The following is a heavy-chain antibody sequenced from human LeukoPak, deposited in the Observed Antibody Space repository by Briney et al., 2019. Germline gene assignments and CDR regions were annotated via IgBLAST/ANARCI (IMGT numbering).Heavy chain of an antibody. V-gene: IGHV3-74*01. Sequence: PGGSLRLSCAASGFTFSTYSMHWVRQAPGKGLVWVSRINNDGISTGYADSVKGRFTISRDNSKNTVYLQMNSLTAEDTAAYYCARGQSSGWYPDWGQGTLVTVSS. CDR3: ARGQSSGWYPD. J-gene: IGHJ4*02. D-gene: IGHD6-19*01. CDR2: INNDGIST. CDR1: GFTFSTYS.